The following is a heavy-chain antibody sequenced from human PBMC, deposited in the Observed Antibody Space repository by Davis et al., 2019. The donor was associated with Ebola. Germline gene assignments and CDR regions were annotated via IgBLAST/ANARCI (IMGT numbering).Heavy chain of an antibody. J-gene: IGHJ4*02. Sequence: GESLKISCAASGFTFSSYWMSWVRQAPGKGLEWVANIKQDGSEKYYVDSVKGRFTISRDNAKNSLYLQMNSLRDEDTAVYYCVSGSYSRFDYWGQGTLVTVSS. D-gene: IGHD1-26*01. CDR1: GFTFSSYW. CDR2: IKQDGSEK. V-gene: IGHV3-7*01. CDR3: VSGSYSRFDY.